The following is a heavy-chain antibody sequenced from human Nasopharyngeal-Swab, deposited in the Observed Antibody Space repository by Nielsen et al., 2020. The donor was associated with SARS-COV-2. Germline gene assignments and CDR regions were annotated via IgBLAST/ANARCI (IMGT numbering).Heavy chain of an antibody. D-gene: IGHD7-27*01. CDR1: GGSFSGYY. V-gene: IGHV4-34*01. J-gene: IGHJ2*01. CDR3: ARGRPSLGKVGYFDL. CDR2: INHSGSI. Sequence: SETLSLTCAVYGGSFSGYYWSWIRQPPGKGLEWIGEINHSGSINYNPSLKSRVTISVDTSKNQFSLKLSSVTAADTAVYYCARGRPSLGKVGYFDLWGRGTLVTVSS.